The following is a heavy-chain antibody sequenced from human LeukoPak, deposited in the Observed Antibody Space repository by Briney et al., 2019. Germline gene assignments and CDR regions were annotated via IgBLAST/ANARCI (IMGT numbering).Heavy chain of an antibody. CDR3: AKDGLWFGERDYYYMDV. D-gene: IGHD3-10*01. Sequence: GGSLRLSCAASGFTFSSYWMSWVRQAPGKGLEWVAFIRYDGSNKYYADSVKGRFTISRDNSKNTLYLQMNSLRAEDTAVYYCAKDGLWFGERDYYYMDVWGKGTTVTISS. CDR2: IRYDGSNK. J-gene: IGHJ6*03. V-gene: IGHV3-30*02. CDR1: GFTFSSYW.